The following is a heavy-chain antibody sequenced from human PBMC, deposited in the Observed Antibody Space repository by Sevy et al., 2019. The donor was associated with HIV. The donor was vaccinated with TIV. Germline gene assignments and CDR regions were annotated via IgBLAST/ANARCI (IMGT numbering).Heavy chain of an antibody. J-gene: IGHJ3*02. Sequence: GGSLRLSCAASGFTFSSYSMNWVRQAPGKGLEWVSSISGISNYIYYADSMKGRFTASRGNARNSLYLQMNSLRAEDTAVYYCARNNCSITNCYMGDVFDIWGQGTMVTVSS. V-gene: IGHV3-21*01. CDR3: ARNNCSITNCYMGDVFDI. CDR1: GFTFSSYS. D-gene: IGHD2-2*02. CDR2: ISGISNYI.